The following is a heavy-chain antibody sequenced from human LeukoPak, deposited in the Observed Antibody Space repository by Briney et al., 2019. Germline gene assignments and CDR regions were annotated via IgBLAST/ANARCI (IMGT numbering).Heavy chain of an antibody. V-gene: IGHV3-48*02. CDR2: ISSSSSTI. D-gene: IGHD5-24*01. CDR3: ASGPRRDGYNGVLDY. Sequence: PGGSLRLSCAASGFTFSSYSMNWVRQAPGKGLEWVTYISSSSSTIYYADSVKGRFTISRDNAKNSLYLQMNSLRDEDTAVYYCASGPRRDGYNGVLDYWGQGTLVTVSS. CDR1: GFTFSSYS. J-gene: IGHJ4*02.